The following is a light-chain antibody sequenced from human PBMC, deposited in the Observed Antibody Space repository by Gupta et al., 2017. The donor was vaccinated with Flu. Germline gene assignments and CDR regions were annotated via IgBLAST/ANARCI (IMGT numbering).Light chain of an antibody. CDR2: YKSDSDK. CDR1: TRIIVGAYR. V-gene: IGLV5-45*02. Sequence: QAVLAPPSSLSVFPGASASRTLTIRTRIIVGAYRIYWDQQKPGSPPQYLLRYKSDSDKQQGSGVPSRFSGFKDASANAVIILISGLQSEDEADYYCMIWNSSACVFGGGTKLTVL. CDR3: MIWNSSACV. J-gene: IGLJ3*02.